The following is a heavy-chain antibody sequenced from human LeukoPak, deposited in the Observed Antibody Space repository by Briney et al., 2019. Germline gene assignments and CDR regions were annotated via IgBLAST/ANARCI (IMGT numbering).Heavy chain of an antibody. CDR1: GFSLSSYG. CDR3: ARVPGIAAAGTGY. CDR2: ISSSGSTI. D-gene: IGHD6-13*01. V-gene: IGHV3-48*04. J-gene: IGHJ4*02. Sequence: GGSLRLSCAASGFSLSSYGMTWIRQAPGKGLEWVSYISSSGSTIYYADSVKGRFTISRDNAKNSLYLQMNSLRAEDTAVYYCARVPGIAAAGTGYWGQGTLVTVSS.